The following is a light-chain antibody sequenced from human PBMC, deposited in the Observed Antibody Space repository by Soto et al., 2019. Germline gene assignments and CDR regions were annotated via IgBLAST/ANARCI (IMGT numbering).Light chain of an antibody. Sequence: QSALTQPRSVSGSPGQSVTISCTGTSSDVGDYNYVSWYQQHPGKAPKLMIYDVSKRPSEVPDRFSGSKSGNTASLTISGLQAEDEADYYCFSYAGTYSLYVFGTGTKLTVL. CDR1: SSDVGDYNY. J-gene: IGLJ1*01. CDR3: FSYAGTYSLYV. V-gene: IGLV2-11*01. CDR2: DVS.